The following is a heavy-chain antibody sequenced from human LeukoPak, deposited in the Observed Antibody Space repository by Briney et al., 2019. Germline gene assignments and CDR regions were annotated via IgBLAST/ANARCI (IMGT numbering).Heavy chain of an antibody. CDR2: IYYSGST. D-gene: IGHD1-26*01. J-gene: IGHJ4*02. Sequence: SQTLSLTCTVSGGSISSGGYYWSWIRQHPGKGLEWIGYIYYSGSTYYTPSLKSRVTISVDTSKNQFSLKLSSVTAADTAVYYCARVSVGDSGSYHFDYWAREPWSPSPQ. V-gene: IGHV4-31*03. CDR3: ARVSVGDSGSYHFDY. CDR1: GGSISSGGYY.